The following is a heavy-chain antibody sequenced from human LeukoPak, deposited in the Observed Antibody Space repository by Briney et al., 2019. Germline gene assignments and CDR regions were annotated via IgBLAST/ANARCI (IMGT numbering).Heavy chain of an antibody. Sequence: GGSLRLSCVVSGFNLSNYGMNWVRRAPGKGLEWVSSISKGSIQIYYGDSVKGRFTISRDNAKNSLYLQMNSLRAEDTAVYYCARVPDFWSGYYVDHWGQGTLVTVSS. CDR1: GFNLSNYG. CDR2: ISKGSIQI. D-gene: IGHD3-3*01. V-gene: IGHV3-21*01. CDR3: ARVPDFWSGYYVDH. J-gene: IGHJ4*02.